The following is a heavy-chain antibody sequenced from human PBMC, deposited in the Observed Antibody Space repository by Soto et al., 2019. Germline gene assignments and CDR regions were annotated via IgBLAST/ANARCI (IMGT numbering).Heavy chain of an antibody. V-gene: IGHV1-2*04. D-gene: IGHD6-13*01. CDR2: INPNSGGT. CDR1: GYTSTGYY. Sequence: ASVKVSCKASGYTSTGYYMHWVRQAPGQGLEWMGWINPNSGGTNYAQKFQGWVTMTRDTSISTAYMELSRLRSDDTAVYYCARDSSSWYLGGGFDPWGQGTLVTVSS. J-gene: IGHJ5*02. CDR3: ARDSSSWYLGGGFDP.